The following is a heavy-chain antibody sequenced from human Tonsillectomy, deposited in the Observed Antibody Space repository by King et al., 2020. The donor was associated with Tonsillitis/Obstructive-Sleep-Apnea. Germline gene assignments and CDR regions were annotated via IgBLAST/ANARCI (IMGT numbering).Heavy chain of an antibody. Sequence: QLQESGPGLVKPSETLSLTCTVSGGSISSSSYYWGWIRQPPGKGLEWIGSIYYSGSTYYNPSLKSRVTISVDTSKNQFSLKLSSVIAADTAVYYCARSKGNWEGSGDGFDIWGQGTMVTVSS. J-gene: IGHJ3*02. CDR3: ARSKGNWEGSGDGFDI. D-gene: IGHD7-27*01. V-gene: IGHV4-39*01. CDR2: IYYSGST. CDR1: GGSISSSSYY.